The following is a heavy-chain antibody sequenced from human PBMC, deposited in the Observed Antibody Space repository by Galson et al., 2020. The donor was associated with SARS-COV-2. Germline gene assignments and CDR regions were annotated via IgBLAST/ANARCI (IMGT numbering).Heavy chain of an antibody. D-gene: IGHD2-15*01. CDR2: IYYSGST. V-gene: IGHV4-39*07. Sequence: ETLSLTCTVSGDSINSNTHYWGWIRQPPGQGLEWIGSIYYSGSTYYNPSLKSRVTISIDTSNNHFSLRLSSVTAADTAVYYCARSYCSGGSCRSWFDPWGQGTLVTVSS. CDR3: ARSYCSGGSCRSWFDP. J-gene: IGHJ5*02. CDR1: GDSINSNTHY.